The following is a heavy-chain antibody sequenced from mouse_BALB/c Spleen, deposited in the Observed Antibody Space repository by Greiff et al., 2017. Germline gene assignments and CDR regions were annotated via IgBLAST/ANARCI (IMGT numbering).Heavy chain of an antibody. CDR2: ISSGSSTI. V-gene: IGHV5-17*02. CDR1: GFTFSSFG. CDR3: AREGGYPWFAY. Sequence: EVKLQESGGGLVQPGGSRKLSCAASGFTFSSFGMHWVRQAPEKGLEWVAYISSGSSTIYYADTVKGRFTISRDNPKNTLFLQMTSLRSEDTAMYYCAREGGYPWFAYWGQGTLVTVSA. J-gene: IGHJ3*01.